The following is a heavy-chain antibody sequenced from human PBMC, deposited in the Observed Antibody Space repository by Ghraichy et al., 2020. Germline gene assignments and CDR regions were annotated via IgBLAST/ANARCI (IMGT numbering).Heavy chain of an antibody. D-gene: IGHD3-22*01. V-gene: IGHV6-1*01. Sequence: SQTLSLTCAISGDSVSSNSAAWNWIRQSPSRGLEWLGRTYYRSKWYNDYAVSVKSRITINPDTSKNQFSLQLNSVTPEDTAVYYCARVMGDSSGYYYGDAFYICGQGTMVTVSS. CDR1: GDSVSSNSAA. CDR3: ARVMGDSSGYYYGDAFYI. CDR2: TYYRSKWYN. J-gene: IGHJ3*02.